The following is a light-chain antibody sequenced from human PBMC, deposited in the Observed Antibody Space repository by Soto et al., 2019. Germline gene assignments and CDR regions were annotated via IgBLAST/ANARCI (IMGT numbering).Light chain of an antibody. J-gene: IGKJ1*01. CDR3: QQYNNWPPWT. CDR1: QSVSSN. V-gene: IGKV3-15*01. CDR2: GAS. Sequence: EIVMTQSPATLSVSPGERGTLSCRASQSVSSNLAWYQQKPGQAPRLLIYGASTRATGIPARFSGSGSGTEFTLTISSLQSEDFAVYYWQQYNNWPPWTFGQGTNVEIK.